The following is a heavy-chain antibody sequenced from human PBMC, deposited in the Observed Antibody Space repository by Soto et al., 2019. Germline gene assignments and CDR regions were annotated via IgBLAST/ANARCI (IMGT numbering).Heavy chain of an antibody. CDR2: IWYDGSNK. CDR3: ARDGLLREGPLEWISHYYYYYMDV. Sequence: QVQLVECGGGVVQPGRSLRLSCAASGFTFSSYGMHWVRQAPGKGLEWVAVIWYDGSNKYYADSVKGRFTISRDNSKNTLYLQMNSLRPEDTAVYYCARDGLLREGPLEWISHYYYYYMDVWGKGTTVTVSS. D-gene: IGHD3-3*01. CDR1: GFTFSSYG. V-gene: IGHV3-33*01. J-gene: IGHJ6*03.